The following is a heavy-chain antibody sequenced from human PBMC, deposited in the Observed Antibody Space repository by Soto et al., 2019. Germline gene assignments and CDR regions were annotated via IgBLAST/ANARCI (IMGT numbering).Heavy chain of an antibody. CDR2: IIPIFGTT. CDR1: GGTFSRNA. CDR3: ARDSRDWLNTFRTHYGMDV. D-gene: IGHD3-16*01. Sequence: QVQLVQSGAEVKKPGSSVKVSCKASGGTFSRNAISWVRQAPGQGLEWMGGIIPIFGTTNYAQKFQGRVTITADESTTPAYMELSSLRSEDTAVYFCARDSRDWLNTFRTHYGMDVWGQGTTVTVSS. V-gene: IGHV1-69*01. J-gene: IGHJ6*02.